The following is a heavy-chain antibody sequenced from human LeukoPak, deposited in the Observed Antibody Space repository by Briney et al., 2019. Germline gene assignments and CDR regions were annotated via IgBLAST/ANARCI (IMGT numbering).Heavy chain of an antibody. J-gene: IGHJ4*02. D-gene: IGHD3-22*01. CDR2: IYVGGST. Sequence: PSETLSLTCTVSGGSISAYYWSWIRQPAGKGLEWIGRIYVGGSTNYNPSLKSRGTMSLDTSKNQFSLKLSSVTAADTAVYYCARTYYYDSSGYYPGYFDYWGQGTLVTVSS. CDR1: GGSISAYY. V-gene: IGHV4-4*07. CDR3: ARTYYYDSSGYYPGYFDY.